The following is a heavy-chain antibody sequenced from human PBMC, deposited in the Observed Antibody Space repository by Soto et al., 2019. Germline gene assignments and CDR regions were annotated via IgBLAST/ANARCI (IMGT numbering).Heavy chain of an antibody. CDR1: GDSISSPNW. CDR2: IYHSGST. D-gene: IGHD2-15*01. J-gene: IGHJ4*02. CDR3: ARHEDYSPFDY. Sequence: SETLSLTCGISGDSISSPNWWTWVRQPPGEGLEWIGEIYHSGSTNYNPSLKSRVTISLDKSKNQFSLRLRSLTAADTAIYYCARHEDYSPFDYWGQGIPVTVSS. V-gene: IGHV4-4*02.